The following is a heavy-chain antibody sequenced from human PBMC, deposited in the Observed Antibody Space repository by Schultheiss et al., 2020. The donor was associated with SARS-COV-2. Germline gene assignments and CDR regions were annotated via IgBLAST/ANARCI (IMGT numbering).Heavy chain of an antibody. D-gene: IGHD5-24*01. CDR1: GFTFSSYG. CDR2: IWYDGSNK. CDR3: ARAGRRDPFDY. Sequence: GGSLRLSCAASGFTFSSYGMHWVRQAPGKGLEWVAVIWYDGSNKYYADSVKGRFTISRDNSKNTLYLQMNSLRAEDTAVYYCARAGRRDPFDYWGQGTLVTVSS. J-gene: IGHJ4*02. V-gene: IGHV3-33*01.